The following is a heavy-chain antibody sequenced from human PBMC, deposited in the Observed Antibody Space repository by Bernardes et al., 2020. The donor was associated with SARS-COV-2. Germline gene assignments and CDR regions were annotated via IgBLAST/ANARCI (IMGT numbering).Heavy chain of an antibody. J-gene: IGHJ4*02. CDR2: INSDGSYT. Sequence: GGSLRLSCAASRFTFSSSWMHWVRQVPGKGLVWVSRINSDGSYTSYADSVKGRFTVSRDNAKNTLYLQMTSLRAEDTAVYYCVSQFGAVGYWGQGTLVTVSS. CDR1: RFTFSSSW. CDR3: VSQFGAVGY. D-gene: IGHD3-10*01. V-gene: IGHV3-74*01.